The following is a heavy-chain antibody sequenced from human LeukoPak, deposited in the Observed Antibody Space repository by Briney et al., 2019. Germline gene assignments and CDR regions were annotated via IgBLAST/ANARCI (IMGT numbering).Heavy chain of an antibody. CDR3: ASGWSGYFASLDY. V-gene: IGHV1-18*01. D-gene: IGHD3-3*01. J-gene: IGHJ4*02. CDR2: ISAYNGDS. CDR1: GYSFSSYG. Sequence: SVTVSCKGSGYSFSSYGMHWVRQAPGQGLEWMEWISAYNGDSDYAQNLQGRVTMTTDPSTSTAYMELRSLRSDDTAVYYCASGWSGYFASLDYWGQGTLVTVAS.